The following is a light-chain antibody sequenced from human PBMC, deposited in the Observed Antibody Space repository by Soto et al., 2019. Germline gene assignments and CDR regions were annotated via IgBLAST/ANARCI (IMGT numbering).Light chain of an antibody. CDR3: QQYNTYLYT. V-gene: IGKV1-5*01. CDR2: DAS. Sequence: EIQMTQSPSTLSASVGDRVTITCRASQSISSWLAWYQQKPGQAPKLLIYDASSLESGVPSRFSGSGSGTEFTLTISSLQPDDFATYYCQQYNTYLYTFGQGTKLEIK. CDR1: QSISSW. J-gene: IGKJ2*01.